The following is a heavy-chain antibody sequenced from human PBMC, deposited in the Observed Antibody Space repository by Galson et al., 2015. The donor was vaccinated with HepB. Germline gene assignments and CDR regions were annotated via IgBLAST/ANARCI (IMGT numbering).Heavy chain of an antibody. CDR2: IIPIFGTA. D-gene: IGHD2-2*02. Sequence: SVKVSCKASGGTFSSYAISWVRQAPGQGLEWMGGIIPIFGTANYAQKFQGRVTITADESTSTAYMELSSLRSEDTAVYYCARGPGGVPAAIVGWFDPWGQGTLVTVSS. V-gene: IGHV1-69*13. CDR1: GGTFSSYA. CDR3: ARGPGGVPAAIVGWFDP. J-gene: IGHJ5*02.